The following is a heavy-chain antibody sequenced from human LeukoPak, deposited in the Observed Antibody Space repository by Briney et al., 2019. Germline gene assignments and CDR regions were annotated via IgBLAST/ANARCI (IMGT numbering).Heavy chain of an antibody. CDR3: ARARTAAGTYAEYFQH. Sequence: GGSLRLSCAASGFTFRNYLMNWVRQAPGKGLEWVSAISGSGGSTYYADSVKGRFTISRDNSKNTLYLQMNSLRAEDTAVYYCARARTAAGTYAEYFQHWGQGTLVTVSS. V-gene: IGHV3-23*01. D-gene: IGHD6-13*01. J-gene: IGHJ1*01. CDR2: ISGSGGST. CDR1: GFTFRNYL.